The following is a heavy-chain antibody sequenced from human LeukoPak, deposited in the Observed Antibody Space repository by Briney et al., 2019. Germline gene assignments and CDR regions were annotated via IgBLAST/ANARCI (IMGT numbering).Heavy chain of an antibody. CDR1: GFTFSSYW. CDR3: ARDQCTSTSCYGYNWFDP. D-gene: IGHD2-2*01. J-gene: IGHJ5*02. CDR2: INTDGSST. Sequence: PGGSLRLSCAASGFTFSSYWMHWVRQAPGKGLVWVSRINTDGSSTSYADSVKGRFTISRDNAKNTLYLQMSSLRAEDTAVYDCARDQCTSTSCYGYNWFDPWGQGTLVTVSS. V-gene: IGHV3-74*01.